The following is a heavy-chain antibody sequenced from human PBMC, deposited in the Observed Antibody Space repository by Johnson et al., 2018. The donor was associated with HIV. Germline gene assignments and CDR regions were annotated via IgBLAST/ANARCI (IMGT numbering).Heavy chain of an antibody. J-gene: IGHJ3*02. CDR1: GFTFDDYG. Sequence: EKLVESGGGVVRPGGSLRLSCAASGFTFDDYGMSWVRQAPGKGLEWVSGINWNGGSTGYADSVKGRFPISSDNAKNSLYLQMNSLRAEDTALYYVARGVLLWFRELSSLNDAFDIWGQGTMVTVSS. CDR2: INWNGGST. D-gene: IGHD3-10*01. V-gene: IGHV3-20*04. CDR3: ARGVLLWFRELSSLNDAFDI.